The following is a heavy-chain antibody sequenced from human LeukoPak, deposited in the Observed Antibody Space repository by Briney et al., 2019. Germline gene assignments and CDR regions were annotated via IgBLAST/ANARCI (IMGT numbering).Heavy chain of an antibody. D-gene: IGHD7-27*01. CDR2: ISGDGGST. CDR1: GFTFSSYA. J-gene: IGHJ4*02. Sequence: PGGSLRLSCAASGFTFSSYAMNWVRQAPGKGLEWVSAISGDGGSTYYIDSVKGRFTISRDNSKNTLYLRMNSLRAEDTAVYYCAKAQIHLGLTGNFYFDYWGQGTLVTVSS. CDR3: AKAQIHLGLTGNFYFDY. V-gene: IGHV3-23*01.